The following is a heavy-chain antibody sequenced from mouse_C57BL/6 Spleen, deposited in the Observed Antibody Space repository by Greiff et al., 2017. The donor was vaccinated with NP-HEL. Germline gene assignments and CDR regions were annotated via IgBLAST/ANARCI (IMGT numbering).Heavy chain of an antibody. V-gene: IGHV1-63*01. J-gene: IGHJ2*01. Sequence: QVQLKQSGAELVRPGTSVKMSCKASGYTFINYWIGWAKQRPGHGLEWIGDIYPGGGYNNYNEKFKGKATLTADKSSSTAYMQFRSLTSKDSAIYYFARGADGYRYYFDYWGQGTTLTVSS. D-gene: IGHD2-3*01. CDR1: GYTFINYW. CDR2: IYPGGGYN. CDR3: ARGADGYRYYFDY.